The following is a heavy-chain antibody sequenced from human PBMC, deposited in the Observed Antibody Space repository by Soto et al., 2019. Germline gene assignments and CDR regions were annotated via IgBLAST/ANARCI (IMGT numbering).Heavy chain of an antibody. V-gene: IGHV1-2*04. D-gene: IGHD1-20*01. CDR3: ARDATFLGPRTTDNWKWRGDDAFDI. Sequence: ASVKVSCKASGYTFTGYYMHWVRQAPGQGLEWMGWINPNSGGTNYAQKFQGWVTMTRDTSISTAYMELSRLRSDDTAVYYCARDATFLGPRTTDNWKWRGDDAFDIWGQGTMVTVSS. CDR1: GYTFTGYY. CDR2: INPNSGGT. J-gene: IGHJ3*02.